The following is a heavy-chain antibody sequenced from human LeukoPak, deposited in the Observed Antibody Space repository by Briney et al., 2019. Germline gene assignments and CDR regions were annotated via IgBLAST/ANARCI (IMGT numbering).Heavy chain of an antibody. V-gene: IGHV4-34*01. J-gene: IGHJ4*02. CDR1: GGSFGGYY. D-gene: IGHD3-22*01. CDR3: ARGAAVGYYDSSGYYYY. Sequence: PSETLSLTCAVYGGSFGGYYWSWIRQPPGKGLEWIGEINHSGSTNYNPSLKSRVTISVDTSKNQFSLKLSSVTAADTAVYYCARGAAVGYYDSSGYYYYWGQGTLVTVSS. CDR2: INHSGST.